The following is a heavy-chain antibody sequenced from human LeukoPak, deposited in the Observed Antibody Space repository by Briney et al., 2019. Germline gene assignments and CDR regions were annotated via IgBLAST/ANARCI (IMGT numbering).Heavy chain of an antibody. CDR3: LRGLPGYYYYYMDV. CDR1: GFTFSSYN. D-gene: IGHD2-15*01. Sequence: KTGGSLRLSCAASGFTFSSYNMNWVRQAPGKGLEWVSSISSSSSYIYYADSVKGRFTISRDNAKNSLYLQMNSLRVEDTAVYYCLRGLPGYYYYYMDVWGKGTTVTVSS. V-gene: IGHV3-21*01. CDR2: ISSSSSYI. J-gene: IGHJ6*03.